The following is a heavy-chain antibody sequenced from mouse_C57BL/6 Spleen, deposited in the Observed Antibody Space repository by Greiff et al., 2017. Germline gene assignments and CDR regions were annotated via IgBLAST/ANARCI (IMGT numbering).Heavy chain of an antibody. V-gene: IGHV1-39*01. CDR3: ASPYYYAMDY. Sequence: VHVKQSGPELVKPGASVKISCKASGYSFTDYNMNWVKQSNGKSLEWIGVINPNYGTTSYNQKFKGKATLTVDQSSSTAYMQLNSLTSEDSAVYYCASPYYYAMDYWGQGTSVTVSS. CDR1: GYSFTDYN. CDR2: INPNYGTT. J-gene: IGHJ4*01.